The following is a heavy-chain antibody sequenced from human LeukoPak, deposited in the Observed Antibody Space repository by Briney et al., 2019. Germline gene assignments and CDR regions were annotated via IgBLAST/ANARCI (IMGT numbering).Heavy chain of an antibody. Sequence: PSETLSLTCLVSGGSISGSHWSWIRQPPGKGLEWIGYIHYTGSTDYNPSLRSRVTLSIDMSKNQFSLRLSSVTAADTAVYYCAREGGDQLLSVYDWGQGTLVTVSS. CDR3: AREGGDQLLSVYD. D-gene: IGHD2-2*01. CDR2: IHYTGST. CDR1: GGSISGSH. J-gene: IGHJ4*02. V-gene: IGHV4-59*01.